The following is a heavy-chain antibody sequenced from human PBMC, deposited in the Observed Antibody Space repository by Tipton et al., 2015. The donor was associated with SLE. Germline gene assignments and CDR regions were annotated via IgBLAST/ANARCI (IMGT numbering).Heavy chain of an antibody. CDR3: ARDSSPHDSSGYYYLDY. D-gene: IGHD3-22*01. CDR1: GFTFSSYW. Sequence: SLRLSCAASGFTFSSYWMSWVRQAPGKGLEWVSYISSSGSTIYYADSVKGRFTISRDNAKNSLYLQMNSLRAEDTAVYYCARDSSPHDSSGYYYLDYWGQGTLVTVSS. CDR2: ISSSGSTI. V-gene: IGHV3-48*03. J-gene: IGHJ4*02.